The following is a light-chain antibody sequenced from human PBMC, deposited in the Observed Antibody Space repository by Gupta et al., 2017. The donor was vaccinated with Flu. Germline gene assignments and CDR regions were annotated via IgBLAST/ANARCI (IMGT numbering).Light chain of an antibody. CDR2: REF. J-gene: IGLJ2*01. V-gene: IGLV3-9*01. CDR1: SIGTKN. Sequence: SYDLTQPLSVSVALGQTARIPCGGDSIGTKNVHWYQHKPGQAPVLVIYREFNRPSGIPERFSGANSGNTATLTINRVQAGDEADYYCQVWDVFGGGTRLTVL. CDR3: QVWDV.